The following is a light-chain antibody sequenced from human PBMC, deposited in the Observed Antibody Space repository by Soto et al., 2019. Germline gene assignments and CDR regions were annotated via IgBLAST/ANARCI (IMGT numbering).Light chain of an antibody. J-gene: IGKJ1*01. CDR3: QQYGSSPWT. CDR2: GAS. CDR1: QSVSSSY. V-gene: IGKV3-20*01. Sequence: EIVFTQSPGTLSLSPGERATLSCRASQSVSSSYLAWYQQKPGQAPRLLIYGASSRATGIPDRFSGSGSGTDFTLTISILEPEDFAVYYCQQYGSSPWTVGQGTKGDIK.